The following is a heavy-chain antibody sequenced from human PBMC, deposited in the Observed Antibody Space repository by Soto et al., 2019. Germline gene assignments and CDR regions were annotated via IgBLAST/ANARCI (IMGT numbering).Heavy chain of an antibody. J-gene: IGHJ3*02. D-gene: IGHD3-16*01. CDR2: ISYGSNK. CDR3: ARAFDFLTDSSLGGAFDI. CDR1: GFSISTYG. Sequence: QAELAESGGGVVQPGRSLRLSCAASGFSISTYGMHWVRQAPGKGLEWVAVISYGSNKKYADSVKGRFTGSRDNSLNTLYLQMDSLSAEDTAVYYCARAFDFLTDSSLGGAFDIWGQGTMVTVSS. V-gene: IGHV3-30*03.